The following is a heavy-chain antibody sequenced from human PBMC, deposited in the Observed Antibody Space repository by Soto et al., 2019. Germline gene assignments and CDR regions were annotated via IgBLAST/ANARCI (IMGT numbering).Heavy chain of an antibody. CDR2: IYYSGST. CDR1: GGSISSNY. D-gene: IGHD6-19*01. CDR3: ARGGWHNDY. Sequence: PSETLSLTCTVSGGSISSNYWSWIRQPPGRGLEWIGYIYYSGSTNYNPSLKSRVTMLVDTSKSQFSLKLSSVTAADTAVYYCARGGWHNDYWGQGTLVTVSS. J-gene: IGHJ4*02. V-gene: IGHV4-59*01.